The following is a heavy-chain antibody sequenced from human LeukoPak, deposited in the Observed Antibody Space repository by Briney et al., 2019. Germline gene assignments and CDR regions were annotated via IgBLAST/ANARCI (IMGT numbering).Heavy chain of an antibody. V-gene: IGHV4-59*01. CDR2: IDSSGST. J-gene: IGHJ4*02. CDR3: ARIKVGATVDH. Sequence: PSETLSLTCTVSGGSISSYYWSWIRQPPGKGLEWIGFIDSSGSTNYNPSLKSRVTISVDTYKNQFSLKLSSVTAADTAVYYCARIKVGATVDHWGQGTLVTVSS. CDR1: GGSISSYY. D-gene: IGHD1-26*01.